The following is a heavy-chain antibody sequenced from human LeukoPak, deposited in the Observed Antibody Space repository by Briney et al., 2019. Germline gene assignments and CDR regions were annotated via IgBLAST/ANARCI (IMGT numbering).Heavy chain of an antibody. D-gene: IGHD3-22*01. V-gene: IGHV4-61*01. CDR3: AREDSYDLGIIDY. CDR1: GGSVSSGSYY. CDR2: IYYSGST. Sequence: SETLSLTCTVSGGSVSSGSYYWSWIRQPPGKGLEWIGYIYYSGSTNYNPSPKSRVTISVDTSKNQFSLKLSSVTAADTAVYYCAREDSYDLGIIDYWGQGTLVTVSS. J-gene: IGHJ4*02.